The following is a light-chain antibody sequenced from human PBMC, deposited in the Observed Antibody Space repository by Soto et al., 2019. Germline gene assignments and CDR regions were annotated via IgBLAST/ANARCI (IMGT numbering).Light chain of an antibody. CDR3: QQRGNWPWT. Sequence: EIVLTQSPATLSLSPGERVTLSCRASQSVSSYLTWYQQKPGQAPRLLIYDASNRASGIPARFSGSGSGTDFTLTISSLAPEDFAVYYCQQRGNWPWTFGQGTKVEIK. CDR1: QSVSSY. V-gene: IGKV3-11*01. CDR2: DAS. J-gene: IGKJ1*01.